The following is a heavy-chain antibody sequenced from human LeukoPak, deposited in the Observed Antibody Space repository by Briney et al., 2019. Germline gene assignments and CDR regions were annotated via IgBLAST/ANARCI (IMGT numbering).Heavy chain of an antibody. Sequence: PGGSLRLSCGASGFPFSSHRVDWVRQAPGKGLEWVSSISSGNDYIYYADSVMGRFTISRDNAKNSLFLQMDRLRAEDTAVYYCARSRGPPTHFDYWGQGTLVTVSS. CDR1: GFPFSSHR. J-gene: IGHJ4*02. CDR3: ARSRGPPTHFDY. D-gene: IGHD6-25*01. CDR2: ISSGNDYI. V-gene: IGHV3-21*01.